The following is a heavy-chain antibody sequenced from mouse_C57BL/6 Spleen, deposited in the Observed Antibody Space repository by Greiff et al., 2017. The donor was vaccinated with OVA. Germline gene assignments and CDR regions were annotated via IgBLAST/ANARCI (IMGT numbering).Heavy chain of an antibody. CDR2: INPNNGGT. J-gene: IGHJ4*01. CDR3: ARPLYSNYAMDY. D-gene: IGHD2-5*01. Sequence: EVKLVESGPELVKPGASVKIPCKASGYTFTDYNMDWVKQSHGKSLEWIGDINPNNGGTIYNQKFKGKATLTVDKSSSTAYMELRSLTSEDTAVYYCARPLYSNYAMDYWGQGTSVTVSS. CDR1: GYTFTDYN. V-gene: IGHV1-18*01.